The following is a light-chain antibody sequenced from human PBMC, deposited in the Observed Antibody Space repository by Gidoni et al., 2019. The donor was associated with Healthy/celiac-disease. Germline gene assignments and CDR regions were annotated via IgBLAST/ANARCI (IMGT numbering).Light chain of an antibody. J-gene: IGKJ1*01. CDR1: QSVSSSY. CDR3: QQYGSSPGT. Sequence: ILFTHSPVTLSLSSGERATLSCRASQSVSSSYLAWYQQKPGQAPGLLIYGASSRDTGIPERFSGSGSGTDFTLTISRLEPEDFAVYYCQQYGSSPGTFGQGTKVEIK. CDR2: GAS. V-gene: IGKV3-20*01.